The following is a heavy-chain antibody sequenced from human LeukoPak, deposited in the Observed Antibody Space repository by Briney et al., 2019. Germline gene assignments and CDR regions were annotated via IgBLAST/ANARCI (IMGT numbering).Heavy chain of an antibody. D-gene: IGHD4-11*01. CDR2: IGAGGTFT. CDR3: AEDLDYTTYGYYFDY. V-gene: IGHV3-23*01. Sequence: GGSLRLSCTASGFTFSSYAMNWVRQAPGRGLEWVSGIGAGGTFTYYADSVKGRFTISRDNSRNTLYLQMNSLRADDTAVYYCAEDLDYTTYGYYFDYWGQGTLVTVSS. J-gene: IGHJ4*02. CDR1: GFTFSSYA.